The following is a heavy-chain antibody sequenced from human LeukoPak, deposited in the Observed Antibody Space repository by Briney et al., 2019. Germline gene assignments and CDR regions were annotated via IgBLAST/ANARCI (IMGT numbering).Heavy chain of an antibody. CDR1: GYTFTGYY. CDR2: INPNSGGT. D-gene: IGHD5-24*01. J-gene: IGHJ4*02. V-gene: IGHV1-2*02. CDR3: ARADKEMATTPGY. Sequence: ASVKVSCKASGYTFTGYYMHWVRQAPGQGLEWMGWINPNSGGTNYAQKFQGRVIMTRDTSISTAYMELSRLRSDDTAVYYCARADKEMATTPGYWGQGTLVTVSS.